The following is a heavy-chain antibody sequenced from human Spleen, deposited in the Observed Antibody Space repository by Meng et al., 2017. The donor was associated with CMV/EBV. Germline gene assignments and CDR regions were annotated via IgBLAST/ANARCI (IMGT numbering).Heavy chain of an antibody. Sequence: FTFDDYGMSWVRQAPGKGLEWVSGINWNGGSTAYADSVKGRFTISRDNAKNSLYLQMNSLRAEDTALYYCAKNEYSSRGDYYYGMDVWGQGTTVTVSS. V-gene: IGHV3-20*03. CDR3: AKNEYSSRGDYYYGMDV. CDR1: FTFDDYG. D-gene: IGHD6-6*01. J-gene: IGHJ6*02. CDR2: INWNGGST.